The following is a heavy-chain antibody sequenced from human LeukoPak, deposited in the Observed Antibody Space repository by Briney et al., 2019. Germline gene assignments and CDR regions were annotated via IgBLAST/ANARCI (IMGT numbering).Heavy chain of an antibody. Sequence: GSSVKVSCKASGGTFSSYAISWVRHAPGQGLEWMGRIIPILGIANYAQKFQGRVTITADKSTSTAYMELSSLRSEDTAVYYCARAYGSGSYELDYWGQGTLVTVSS. CDR3: ARAYGSGSYELDY. V-gene: IGHV1-69*04. D-gene: IGHD3-10*01. CDR1: GGTFSSYA. CDR2: IIPILGIA. J-gene: IGHJ4*02.